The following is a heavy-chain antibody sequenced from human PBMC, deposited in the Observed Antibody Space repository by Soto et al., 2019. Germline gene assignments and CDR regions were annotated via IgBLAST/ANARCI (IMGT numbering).Heavy chain of an antibody. CDR1: AFTFSDYY. Sequence: GGSLRLSCAASAFTFSDYYMHWVRQGPGKGPVWVSAISGDGGRTYYAGSVRGRFTISRDNAKSTVYLQMNSLRADDTAVYYCVRDFMTMAGIQWGQGTLVTVSS. CDR2: ISGDGGRT. D-gene: IGHD6-19*01. CDR3: VRDFMTMAGIQ. J-gene: IGHJ4*02. V-gene: IGHV3-74*01.